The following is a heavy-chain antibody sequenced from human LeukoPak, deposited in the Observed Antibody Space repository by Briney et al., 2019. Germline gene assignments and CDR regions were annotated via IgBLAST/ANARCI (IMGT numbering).Heavy chain of an antibody. J-gene: IGHJ4*02. D-gene: IGHD6-19*01. Sequence: ASVKVSCKASGYTFSNYAFSWVRQAPGQGPEWMGWISPYNGDTYYARKFQGRVTMTTDASTNTAYMELRSLRSDDTAVYYCARGGSGWLGNYIDYWGQGTLVTVSS. CDR2: ISPYNGDT. V-gene: IGHV1-18*01. CDR3: ARGGSGWLGNYIDY. CDR1: GYTFSNYA.